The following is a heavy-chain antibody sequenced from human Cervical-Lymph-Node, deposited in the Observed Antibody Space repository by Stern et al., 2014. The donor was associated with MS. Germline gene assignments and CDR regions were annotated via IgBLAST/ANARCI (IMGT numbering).Heavy chain of an antibody. V-gene: IGHV3-9*01. Sequence: EVHLVESGGGLVQPGRSLRLSCAASGFTFDDYAMHWVRQAPGKGLEWVSGISWNSGNIGYADSVKGRFTISRDNAKNSLYLQMNSLRAEDTALYYCAKDTWYYDFWSGYYTDWGQGTLVTVSS. J-gene: IGHJ4*02. CDR2: ISWNSGNI. CDR3: AKDTWYYDFWSGYYTD. D-gene: IGHD3-3*01. CDR1: GFTFDDYA.